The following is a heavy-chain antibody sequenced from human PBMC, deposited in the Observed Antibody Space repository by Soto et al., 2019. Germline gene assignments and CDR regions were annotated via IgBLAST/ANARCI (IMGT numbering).Heavy chain of an antibody. CDR3: ARGKYCSGGSCYSISWYFDL. V-gene: IGHV3-13*05. Sequence: EVQLVESGGGLVQPGGSLRLSCAASGFTFSSYDMHWVRQATGKGLEWVSAIGTAGDPYYPGSVKGRFTISRENAKNSLYLQMNSLRAGDTAVYYCARGKYCSGGSCYSISWYFDLWGRGTLVTVSS. J-gene: IGHJ2*01. D-gene: IGHD2-15*01. CDR2: IGTAGDP. CDR1: GFTFSSYD.